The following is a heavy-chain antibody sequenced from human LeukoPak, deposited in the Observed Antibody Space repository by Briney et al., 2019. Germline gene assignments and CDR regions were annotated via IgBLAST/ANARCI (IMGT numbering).Heavy chain of an antibody. D-gene: IGHD3-22*01. CDR2: IYYSGST. J-gene: IGHJ4*02. V-gene: IGHV4-39*07. Sequence: SETLSLTCTVSGGSISSSSYYWGWIRQPPGKGLEWIGSIYYSGSTYYNPSLKSRVTISVDTSKNQFSLKLSSVTAADTAVYYCARDAVYDSSGYYRFDYWGQGTLVTVSS. CDR3: ARDAVYDSSGYYRFDY. CDR1: GGSISSSSYY.